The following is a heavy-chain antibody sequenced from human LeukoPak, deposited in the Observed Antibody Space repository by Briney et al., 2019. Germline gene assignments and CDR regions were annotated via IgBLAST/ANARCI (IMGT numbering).Heavy chain of an antibody. CDR3: ASAAAISGFQH. J-gene: IGHJ1*01. D-gene: IGHD3-10*01. Sequence: SETLSLTCTVSGGSISSYYWSWIRQPPGKGLEWIGYIYYSGSTYYNPSLKSRVTISVDTSKNQFSLKLSSVTAADTAVYYCASAAAISGFQHWGQGTLVTVSS. CDR2: IYYSGST. V-gene: IGHV4-59*06. CDR1: GGSISSYY.